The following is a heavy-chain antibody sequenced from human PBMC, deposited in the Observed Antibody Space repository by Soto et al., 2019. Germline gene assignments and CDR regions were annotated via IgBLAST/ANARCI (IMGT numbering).Heavy chain of an antibody. J-gene: IGHJ3*02. CDR2: FDPEDGET. CDR1: GYTLTELS. D-gene: IGHD3-22*01. V-gene: IGHV1-24*01. CDR3: ATAYYYDSSGPNDAFDI. Sequence: VASVKVSCKLSGYTLTELSMHWVRQAPVKVLEWMGGFDPEDGETIYAQKFQGRVTMTEDTSTDTAYMELSSLRSEDTAVYYCATAYYYDSSGPNDAFDIWGQGKMVTGSS.